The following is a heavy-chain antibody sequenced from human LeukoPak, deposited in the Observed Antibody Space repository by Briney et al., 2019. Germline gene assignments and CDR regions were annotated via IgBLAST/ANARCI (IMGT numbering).Heavy chain of an antibody. CDR1: GGSISSTTDY. D-gene: IGHD3-10*01. Sequence: SETLSLTCTVSGGSISSTTDYWGWIRQPPGKGLEWIGSVSYSGSTYYNPSLKSRLTISVDTSKTQFSLKLSSVTAADTAVYYCARREYYFDYWGQGTLVTVSS. CDR3: ARREYYFDY. J-gene: IGHJ4*02. CDR2: VSYSGST. V-gene: IGHV4-39*01.